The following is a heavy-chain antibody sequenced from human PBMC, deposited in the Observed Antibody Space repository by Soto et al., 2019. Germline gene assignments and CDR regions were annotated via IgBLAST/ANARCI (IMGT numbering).Heavy chain of an antibody. CDR2: IYYSGST. CDR1: GGSISSGGYY. Sequence: QVQLQESGPGLVKPSQTLSLTCTVSGGSISSGGYYWSWIRQHPGKGLEWIGYIYYSGSTYYNPSLKSRVTISVDTAKNQFSLKLSSVTAADTAVYYCARADCSGGSCYHSAAFDIWGQGTMVTVSS. J-gene: IGHJ3*02. CDR3: ARADCSGGSCYHSAAFDI. V-gene: IGHV4-31*03. D-gene: IGHD2-15*01.